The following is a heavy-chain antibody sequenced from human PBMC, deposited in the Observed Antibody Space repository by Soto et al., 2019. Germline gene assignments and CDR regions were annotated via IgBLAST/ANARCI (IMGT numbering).Heavy chain of an antibody. CDR2: MNPNSGNT. D-gene: IGHD3-10*01. V-gene: IGHV1-8*01. J-gene: IGHJ4*02. CDR3: AMSYYYGSGSQPRDY. Sequence: GASVKVSCKASGYTFTSYDINWVRQATGQGLEWMGWMNPNSGNTGYAQKFQGRVTMTRNTSISTAYMELSSLRSEDTAVYYCAMSYYYGSGSQPRDYRAQRTLVTGSS. CDR1: GYTFTSYD.